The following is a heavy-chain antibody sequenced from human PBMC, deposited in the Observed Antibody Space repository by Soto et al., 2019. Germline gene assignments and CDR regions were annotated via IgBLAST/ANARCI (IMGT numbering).Heavy chain of an antibody. CDR1: GGSVSSGSYY. Sequence: SETLSLTCTVSGGSVSSGSYYWSWIRQPPGKGLECIGYIYYSGSTNYNPSLKSRVTISVDTSKNQFSLKLSSVTAADTAVYYCARDSTTYYDGSASFGPWGQGTLLTVSS. J-gene: IGHJ5*02. CDR2: IYYSGST. V-gene: IGHV4-61*01. CDR3: ARDSTTYYDGSASFGP. D-gene: IGHD3-10*01.